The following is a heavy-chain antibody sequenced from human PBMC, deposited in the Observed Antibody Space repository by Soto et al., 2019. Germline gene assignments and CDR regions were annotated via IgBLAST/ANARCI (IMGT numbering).Heavy chain of an antibody. CDR2: IYPGDSDA. CDR3: ARRYYGSGSPRGFDA. D-gene: IGHD3-10*01. V-gene: IGHV5-51*03. J-gene: IGHJ5*02. Sequence: EVQLVQSGPEVKKSGESLKISCKGSGYSFTSHWIVWVGQLPGKGLEWMGIIYPGDSDARYSPSFQGQVTISADKSISTAHLQWSSLKATDTPMYYCARRYYGSGSPRGFDAWGQVPLITVSS. CDR1: GYSFTSHW.